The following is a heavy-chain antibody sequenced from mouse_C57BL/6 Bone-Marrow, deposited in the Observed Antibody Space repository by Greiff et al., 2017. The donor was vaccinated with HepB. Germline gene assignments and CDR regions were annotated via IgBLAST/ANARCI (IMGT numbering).Heavy chain of an antibody. CDR3: AREDYYGSSWYFDV. D-gene: IGHD1-1*01. CDR2: IDPSDSYT. V-gene: IGHV1-59*01. J-gene: IGHJ1*03. Sequence: VQLQQSGAELVRPGTSVKLSCKASGYTFTSYWMHWVKQRPGQGLEWIGVIDPSDSYTNYNQKFKGKATLTVDTSSSTAYMQLSSLTSEDSAVYYCAREDYYGSSWYFDVWGTGTTVTVSS. CDR1: GYTFTSYW.